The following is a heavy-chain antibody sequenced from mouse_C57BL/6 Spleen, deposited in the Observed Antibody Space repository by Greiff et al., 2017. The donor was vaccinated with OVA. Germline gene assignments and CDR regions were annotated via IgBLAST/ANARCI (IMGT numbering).Heavy chain of an antibody. CDR3: AREDHGGYFDV. Sequence: EVKLVESGGGLVKPGGSLKLSCAASGFTFSDYGMHWVRQAPEKGLEWVAYISSGSSTIYYADTVKGRFTISRDNAKNTLFLQMTSLRSEDTAMYYCAREDHGGYFDVWGTGTTVTVSS. V-gene: IGHV5-17*01. J-gene: IGHJ1*03. CDR1: GFTFSDYG. CDR2: ISSGSSTI.